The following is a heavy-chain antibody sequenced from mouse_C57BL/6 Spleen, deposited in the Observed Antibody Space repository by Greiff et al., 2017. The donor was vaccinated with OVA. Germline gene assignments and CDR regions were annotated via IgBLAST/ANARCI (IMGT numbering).Heavy chain of an antibody. CDR2: IRLKSDNYAT. Sequence: EVKLMESGGGLVQPGGSMKLSCVASGFTFSNYWMNWVRQSPEKGLEWVAQIRLKSDNYATHYAESVKGRFTISRDDSKSSVYLQMNNLRAEDTRIYYCTGGGYWGQGTTLTVSS. V-gene: IGHV6-3*01. CDR1: GFTFSNYW. CDR3: TGGGY. J-gene: IGHJ2*01.